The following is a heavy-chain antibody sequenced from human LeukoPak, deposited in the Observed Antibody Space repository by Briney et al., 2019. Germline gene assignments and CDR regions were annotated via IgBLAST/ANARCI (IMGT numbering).Heavy chain of an antibody. CDR1: GFPFSSYA. J-gene: IGHJ6*02. D-gene: IGHD2-15*01. Sequence: WGSLRLSCSASGFPFSSYAMHWVRQAPGKGLEYVSAISDSGGSTYYADSVKGRFTISRDNSKNTLYLQMSSLGAEATAVYFCVRGYSFGPYGMVVWGQGTTVTVSS. CDR3: VRGYSFGPYGMVV. CDR2: ISDSGGST. V-gene: IGHV3-64D*09.